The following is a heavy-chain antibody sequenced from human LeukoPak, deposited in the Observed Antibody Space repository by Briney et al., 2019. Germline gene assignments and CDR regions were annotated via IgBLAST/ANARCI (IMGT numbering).Heavy chain of an antibody. CDR1: GGSISSSSYF. CDR3: AREDRISDAFDI. Sequence: SETLSLTCTVSGGSISSSSYFWGWIRQPPEKGLEWIGSIYYSGSSYYNPSLKSRVTISVDRSKNQFSLKLSSVTAADTAVYYCAREDRISDAFDIWGQGTMVTVSS. D-gene: IGHD3-10*01. CDR2: IYYSGSS. V-gene: IGHV4-39*07. J-gene: IGHJ3*02.